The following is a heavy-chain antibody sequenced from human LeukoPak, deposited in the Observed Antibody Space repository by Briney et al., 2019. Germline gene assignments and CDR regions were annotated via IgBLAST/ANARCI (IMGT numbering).Heavy chain of an antibody. V-gene: IGHV4-31*03. J-gene: IGHJ4*02. CDR2: IYSSGTT. CDR3: ARAAQNWNNAPYFDF. CDR1: GGSVSSGDYY. D-gene: IGHD1-1*01. Sequence: SETLSLTCTVSGGSVSSGDYYWSWIRQHPGKGLEWIGYIYSSGTTYYNPSLKSRLIISVDTSKNQFSLKLSSVTAADTAVYYCARAAQNWNNAPYFDFWGQGTLVTVSS.